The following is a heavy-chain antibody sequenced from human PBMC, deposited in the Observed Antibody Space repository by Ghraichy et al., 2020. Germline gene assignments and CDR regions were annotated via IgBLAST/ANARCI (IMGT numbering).Heavy chain of an antibody. CDR1: GFSFSSYE. Sequence: GESLNISCAASGFSFSSYEMNWVRQAPGKGLEWVSFISPSGSTIYYADSVKGRFTISRDNAKNSLYLQMNSLRAEDTAVYYCAREGIAALNNAFKIWGQGTVVTVSS. CDR2: ISPSGSTI. V-gene: IGHV3-48*03. J-gene: IGHJ3*02. CDR3: AREGIAALNNAFKI. D-gene: IGHD6-13*01.